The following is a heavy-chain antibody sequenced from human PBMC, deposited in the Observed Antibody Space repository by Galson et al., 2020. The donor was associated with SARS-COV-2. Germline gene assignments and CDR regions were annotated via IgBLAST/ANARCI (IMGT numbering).Heavy chain of an antibody. CDR2: IKQDGSEK. D-gene: IGHD3-10*01. Sequence: GGSLRLSCAASGFTFSSYWMSWVRQAPGKGLEWVANIKQDGSEKYYVDSVKGRFTISRDNAKNSLYLQMNSLRAEDTAVYYCAGGGYYYGSGSSPYDAFDIWGQGTMVTVSS. CDR1: GFTFSSYW. J-gene: IGHJ3*02. V-gene: IGHV3-7*01. CDR3: AGGGYYYGSGSSPYDAFDI.